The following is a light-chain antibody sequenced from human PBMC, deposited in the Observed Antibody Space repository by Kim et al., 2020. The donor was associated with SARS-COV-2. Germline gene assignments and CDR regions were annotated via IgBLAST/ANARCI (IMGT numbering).Light chain of an antibody. CDR2: QDS. J-gene: IGLJ1*01. Sequence: VSQGQTARIACSGEGLGDKFVGWYRQRPGQSPVLLVYQDSKRPSGISERFSGSSSGNTATLTISGTQAIDEGDYYCQAWDTSTTGIFGTGTKVTVL. V-gene: IGLV3-1*01. CDR1: GLGDKF. CDR3: QAWDTSTTGI.